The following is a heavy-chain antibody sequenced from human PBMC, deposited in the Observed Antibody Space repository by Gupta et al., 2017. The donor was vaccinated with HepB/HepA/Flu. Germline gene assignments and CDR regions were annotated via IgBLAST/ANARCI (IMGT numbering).Heavy chain of an antibody. Sequence: QVQLVESGGGVVQPGRSLRLSCAASGFTFSSYAMHWVRQAPGKGLEWVAVISYDGSNKYYADSVKGRFTISRDNSKNTLYLQMNSLRAEDTAVYYCARDIGILTGYSGYYGMDVWGQGTTVTVSS. V-gene: IGHV3-30-3*01. CDR3: ARDIGILTGYSGYYGMDV. CDR1: GFTFSSYA. J-gene: IGHJ6*02. D-gene: IGHD3-9*01. CDR2: ISYDGSNK.